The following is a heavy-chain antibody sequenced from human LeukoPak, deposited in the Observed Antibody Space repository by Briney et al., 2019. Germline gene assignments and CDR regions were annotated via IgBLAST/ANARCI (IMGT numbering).Heavy chain of an antibody. V-gene: IGHV4-59*01. CDR2: ISYTGNT. Sequence: SETLSLTCTVSGGSISGYYCWSRRPPGKGVGGIGYISYTGNTNYNPSLKSRVTMSVDTSKNQLSLDLSSVTAADTAVYYCARVTAQTLTTYGFDPWGQGTLVTVSS. D-gene: IGHD2-21*02. J-gene: IGHJ5*02. CDR1: GGSISGYY. CDR3: ARVTAQTLTTYGFDP.